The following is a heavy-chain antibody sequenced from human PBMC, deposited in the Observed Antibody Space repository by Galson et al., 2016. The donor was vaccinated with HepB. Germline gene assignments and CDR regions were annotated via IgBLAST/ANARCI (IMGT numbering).Heavy chain of an antibody. Sequence: SVKVSCKASGYTFTNYAMNWVRQAPGHRLEWMGWINPGHGDTNYAQQFQGRVSFTRDTSAKIAYMELSSLRSEDTAVYYCAREYSSYAFDIWGQGTMVTVSS. V-gene: IGHV1-3*01. CDR2: INPGHGDT. J-gene: IGHJ3*02. CDR1: GYTFTNYA. CDR3: AREYSSYAFDI. D-gene: IGHD2-15*01.